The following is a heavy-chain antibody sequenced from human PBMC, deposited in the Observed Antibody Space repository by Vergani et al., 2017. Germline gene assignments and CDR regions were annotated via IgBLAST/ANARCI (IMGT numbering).Heavy chain of an antibody. V-gene: IGHV3-33*01. Sequence: QVQLVESGGGVVQPGRSLRLSCTPSSFKLGDYGMHWVRPAPGRGLEWVSMTWYECNNNYYADSVKSRFTISKDISKKTLYLQMNSLRGDDTAVYYCARETRDTPSSLDYWGQGTLVTVSS. CDR1: SFKLGDYG. J-gene: IGHJ4*02. CDR3: ARETRDTPSSLDY. D-gene: IGHD5-24*01. CDR2: TWYECNNN.